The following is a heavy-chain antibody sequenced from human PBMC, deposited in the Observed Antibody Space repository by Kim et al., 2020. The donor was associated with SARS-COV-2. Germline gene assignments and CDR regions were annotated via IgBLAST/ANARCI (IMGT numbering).Heavy chain of an antibody. CDR1: GFTFSSYA. CDR2: ISYDGSNK. J-gene: IGHJ4*01. D-gene: IGHD3-10*02. CDR3: AREPPEDLCSRVDY. V-gene: IGHV3-30-3*01. Sequence: GGSLRLSCAASGFTFSSYAIHWVRQAPGKGLEWVAVISYDGSNKYYADSVQGRFIISRDNSKNTLYLQMNSLRSEDTAMYYCAREPPEDLCSRVDYWGQGTLVTVSS.